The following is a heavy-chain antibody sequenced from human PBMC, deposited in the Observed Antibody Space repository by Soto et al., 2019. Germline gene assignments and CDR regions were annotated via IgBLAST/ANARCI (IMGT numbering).Heavy chain of an antibody. CDR3: ARDRYYYESSGYYVVSVYGMGV. CDR1: GYTFTGYY. V-gene: IGHV1-2*02. Sequence: ASVKVSCKASGYTFTGYYMHWVRQAPGQGLEWMGWINPNSGGTNYAQKFQGRVTMTRDTSISAAYMELSRLRSDDTAVYYCARDRYYYESSGYYVVSVYGMGVWGQGTTVTVSS. D-gene: IGHD3-22*01. CDR2: INPNSGGT. J-gene: IGHJ6*02.